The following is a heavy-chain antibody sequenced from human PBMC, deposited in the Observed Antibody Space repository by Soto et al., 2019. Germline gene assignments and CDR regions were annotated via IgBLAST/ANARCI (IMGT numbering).Heavy chain of an antibody. D-gene: IGHD6-6*01. J-gene: IGHJ4*02. CDR1: GYTFTSYD. Sequence: QVQLVQSGAEVKKPGASVKVSRKASGYTFTSYDLNWVRQATGQGLEWMGWINPNSGNKGYAQKFQGRVIMTRNTSRGTAYMELSSLRSEDTAVYYCAGPTPYSSSPGFDYWGQGTLITVSS. CDR2: INPNSGNK. V-gene: IGHV1-8*01. CDR3: AGPTPYSSSPGFDY.